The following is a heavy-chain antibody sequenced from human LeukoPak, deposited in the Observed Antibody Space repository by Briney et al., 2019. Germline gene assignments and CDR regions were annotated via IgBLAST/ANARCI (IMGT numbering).Heavy chain of an antibody. CDR2: INTDGSST. D-gene: IGHD2/OR15-2a*01. J-gene: IGHJ3*02. CDR3: GREITSTSARAFDI. V-gene: IGHV3-74*01. Sequence: GGSLRLSCAASGFTFSSYCMHWVRQAPGKGLVWVSRINTDGSSTNYADSVKGRFTISRDNAKNTLYLQMNSLRAEDTAVYYCGREITSTSARAFDIWGQGTMVTVSS. CDR1: GFTFSSYC.